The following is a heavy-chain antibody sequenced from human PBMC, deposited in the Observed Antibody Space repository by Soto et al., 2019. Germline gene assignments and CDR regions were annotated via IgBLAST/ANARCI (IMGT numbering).Heavy chain of an antibody. CDR2: FDPEDGET. CDR1: GYTLTELS. V-gene: IGHV1-24*01. CDR3: ATDIVVVPAAQIWSTQLGSNY. J-gene: IGHJ4*02. D-gene: IGHD2-2*01. Sequence: ASVKVSCKVSGYTLTELSMHWVRQAPGKGLEWMGGFDPEDGETIYAQKFQGRVTMTEDTSTDTAYMELSSLRSEDAAVYYCATDIVVVPAAQIWSTQLGSNYWGQGTLVTVSS.